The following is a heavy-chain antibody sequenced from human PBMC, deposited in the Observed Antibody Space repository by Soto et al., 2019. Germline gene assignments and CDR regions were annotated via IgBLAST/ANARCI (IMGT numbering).Heavy chain of an antibody. Sequence: GASVNVSCKVAGYTLTELSMDWVRQAPGKGLEWMGGFDPEDGETIYAQKFQGRVTMTEDTSTDTAYMELSSLRSEDTAVYYCETVRDYDYYYGMDVWGQGTTVTVSS. CDR2: FDPEDGET. V-gene: IGHV1-24*01. CDR1: GYTLTELS. D-gene: IGHD3-10*01. J-gene: IGHJ6*02. CDR3: ETVRDYDYYYGMDV.